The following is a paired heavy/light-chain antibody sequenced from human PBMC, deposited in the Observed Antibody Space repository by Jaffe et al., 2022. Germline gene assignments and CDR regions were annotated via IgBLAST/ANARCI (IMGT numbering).Heavy chain of an antibody. CDR3: AKRGDYSPSSLGAALDF. V-gene: IGHV3-30*02. CDR1: GFDFRIYG. Sequence: QVQLVESGGGVVQPGGSLRLSCAASGFDFRIYGMHWVRQAPGKGLEWVTAIRHDGSSEFYADSVKGRFTISRDNSKNTVDLQMNSLRVEDTAVYYCAKRGDYSPSSLGAALDFWGQGTMVTVSS. J-gene: IGHJ3*01. D-gene: IGHD3-10*01. CDR2: IRHDGSSE.
Light chain of an antibody. V-gene: IGKV1-5*03. CDR2: KAS. Sequence: DIQMTQSPSTLSASVGDRVTITCRASQSISSWLAWYQQKPGKAPKLLIYKASSLQHGVPSRFSGSGSGTEFTLTISSLQPDDFASYYCQQYDTYSLTFGGGTNVEI. CDR1: QSISSW. CDR3: QQYDTYSLT. J-gene: IGKJ4*01.